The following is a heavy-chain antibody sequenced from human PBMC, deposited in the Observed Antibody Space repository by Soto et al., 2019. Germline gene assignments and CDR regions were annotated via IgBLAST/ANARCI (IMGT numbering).Heavy chain of an antibody. Sequence: GGSLRLSCAASGFTFSSYGMHWVRQAPGKGLEWVAVISYDGSNKYYADSVKGRFTISRDNSKNTLYLQMNSLRAEDTAVYYCARDRGIQLWLGAFDIWGQGTMVTVSS. J-gene: IGHJ3*02. CDR1: GFTFSSYG. V-gene: IGHV3-30*03. CDR2: ISYDGSNK. CDR3: ARDRGIQLWLGAFDI. D-gene: IGHD5-18*01.